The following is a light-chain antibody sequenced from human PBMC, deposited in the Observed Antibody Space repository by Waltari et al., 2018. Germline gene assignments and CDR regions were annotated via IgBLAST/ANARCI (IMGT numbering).Light chain of an antibody. CDR3: AAWDDSHYV. CDR1: SSNLGSNY. Sequence: QSVLTQPPSASETPGQRVIISCSGSSSNLGSNYLYWYQQLPGTAPKLLIYRNNQRPSGGPDRFSGSKAGTSASLAISGLRSEDEAVYYCAAWDDSHYVFGTGTKVTVL. V-gene: IGLV1-47*01. J-gene: IGLJ1*01. CDR2: RNN.